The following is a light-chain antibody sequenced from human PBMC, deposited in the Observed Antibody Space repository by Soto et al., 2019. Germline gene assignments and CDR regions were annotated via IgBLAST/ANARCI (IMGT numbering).Light chain of an antibody. CDR2: DAS. V-gene: IGKV1-5*01. J-gene: IGKJ2*01. Sequence: DIQMTQSPSTLYASVGDRVTITCRASQSISSWLAWYQQKPGKAPKLLLYDASSLESGVPSRFSCSGSGTEFTLTISSLQPDDFATYYCQQYNSYSYTFGQGTQREIK. CDR3: QQYNSYSYT. CDR1: QSISSW.